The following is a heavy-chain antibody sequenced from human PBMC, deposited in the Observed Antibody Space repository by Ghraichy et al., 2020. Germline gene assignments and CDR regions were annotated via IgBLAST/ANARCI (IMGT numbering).Heavy chain of an antibody. J-gene: IGHJ5*02. D-gene: IGHD2-8*01. V-gene: IGHV3-23*01. CDR2: ISSNGGST. CDR3: AREETALMGYANWFDP. Sequence: GGSLRLSCAASGFTFTSYAMSWVRQAPGKGLEWVSVISSNGGSTYYADSVKGRFTISRDNSKNMVYLQMNSLRTEDTAVYYCAREETALMGYANWFDPWGQGTLVTVSP. CDR1: GFTFTSYA.